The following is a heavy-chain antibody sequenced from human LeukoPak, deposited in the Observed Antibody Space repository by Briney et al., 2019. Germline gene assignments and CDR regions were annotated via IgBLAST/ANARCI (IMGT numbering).Heavy chain of an antibody. CDR3: GREYGGYSGYLPNFDY. J-gene: IGHJ4*02. CDR2: ISSSGSTI. CDR1: GFTFSDYY. V-gene: IGHV3-11*01. Sequence: PEGSLRLSCAASGFTFSDYYMSWIRQAPGKGLEWVSYISSSGSTIYYADSVKGRFTISRDNAKNSLYLQMNSLRAEDTAVYYCGREYGGYSGYLPNFDYWGQGTLVTVSS. D-gene: IGHD5-12*01.